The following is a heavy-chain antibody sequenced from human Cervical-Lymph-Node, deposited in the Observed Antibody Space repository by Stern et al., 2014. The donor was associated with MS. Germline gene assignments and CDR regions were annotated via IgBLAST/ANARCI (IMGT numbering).Heavy chain of an antibody. CDR3: ARDRLYSSHPLDY. J-gene: IGHJ4*02. V-gene: IGHV4-61*01. CDR2: IYYSGST. Sequence: QLQLQESGPGLVKPSETLSLTCTVSGGSVSSGSYYWSWIRQPPGKGLEWIGYIYYSGSTNYKPSLKSRVTISVDTSKNQFSLKLSSVTAADTAVYYCARDRLYSSHPLDYWGQGTLVTVSS. D-gene: IGHD3-22*01. CDR1: GGSVSSGSYY.